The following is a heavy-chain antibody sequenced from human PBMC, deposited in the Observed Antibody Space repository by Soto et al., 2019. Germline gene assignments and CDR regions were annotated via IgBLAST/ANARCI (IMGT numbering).Heavy chain of an antibody. J-gene: IGHJ5*02. D-gene: IGHD3-22*01. Sequence: SETLSLTCTVSGGSISSGYYDWSWIRQHPGKGLEWIGYIYNRGITYYNPSLKSRVTISLDTSKNQFSLNLTSVTAADTAVYYCARRYYDSTAGFDPWGQGTLVTVSS. CDR1: GGSISSGYYD. CDR2: IYNRGIT. CDR3: ARRYYDSTAGFDP. V-gene: IGHV4-31*03.